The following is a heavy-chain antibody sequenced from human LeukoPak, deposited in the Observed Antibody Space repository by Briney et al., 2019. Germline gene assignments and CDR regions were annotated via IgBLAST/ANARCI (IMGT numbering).Heavy chain of an antibody. D-gene: IGHD3-22*01. V-gene: IGHV4-4*02. CDR1: GGSISSSNW. J-gene: IGHJ4*02. Sequence: SETLSLTCAVSGGSISSSNWWSWVRQPPGKGLEWIGGIYHSGSTNYNPSLKSRVTISVDKSKNQFSLKLSSVTAADTAVYYCARSRYYYDSSGYRSGLYYFDYWGQGTLVTVSS. CDR2: IYHSGST. CDR3: ARSRYYYDSSGYRSGLYYFDY.